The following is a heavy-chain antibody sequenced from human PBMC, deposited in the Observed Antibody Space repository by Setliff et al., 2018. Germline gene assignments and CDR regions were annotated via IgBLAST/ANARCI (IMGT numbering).Heavy chain of an antibody. J-gene: IGHJ6*02. CDR2: IYIGGSA. D-gene: IGHD2-15*01. Sequence: TLSLTCTVSGGSISSGSYYWSWIRQPAGKGLEWIGRIYIGGSANYNPSLKSRVTMSIDTSKNQFSLKLNSVTAADMAVYYCARDLGCSGGSCYLDYYYGMDVWGQGTTVTVSS. CDR1: GGSISSGSYY. CDR3: ARDLGCSGGSCYLDYYYGMDV. V-gene: IGHV4-61*02.